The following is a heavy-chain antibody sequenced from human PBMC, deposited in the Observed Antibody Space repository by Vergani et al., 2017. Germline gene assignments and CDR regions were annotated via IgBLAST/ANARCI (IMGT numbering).Heavy chain of an antibody. CDR2: NSWNSGSI. D-gene: IGHD4-17*01. J-gene: IGHJ4*02. V-gene: IGHV3-9*01. Sequence: EVQLVESGGGLVQPGRSLRLSCAASGFTFDDYAMHWVRQAPGKGLEWVSGNSWNSGSIGYADSVKGRFTISRDTSKKTLSLQMRSLRADDTAVYYCAKDGRENSDYGYFDYWGQGTLVTVSS. CDR3: AKDGRENSDYGYFDY. CDR1: GFTFDDYA.